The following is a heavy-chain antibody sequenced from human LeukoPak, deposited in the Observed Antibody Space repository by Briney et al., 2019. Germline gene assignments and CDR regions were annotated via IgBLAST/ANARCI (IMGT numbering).Heavy chain of an antibody. CDR1: GFTFSTYS. CDR2: ISSSTSI. J-gene: IGHJ3*01. CDR3: TRDRRYDNSGYYLAAFDL. Sequence: PGGSLRLSCAASGFTFSTYSMNWVRQAPGKGLEWVSSISSSTSIYYADSVKGRFTISRDNAKNSLYLQMNSLRAEDTAVYYCTRDRRYDNSGYYLAAFDLWGQGTMVTVSS. V-gene: IGHV3-21*01. D-gene: IGHD3-22*01.